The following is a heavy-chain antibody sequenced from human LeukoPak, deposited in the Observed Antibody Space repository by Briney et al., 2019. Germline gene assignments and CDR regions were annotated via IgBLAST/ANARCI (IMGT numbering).Heavy chain of an antibody. J-gene: IGHJ6*02. D-gene: IGHD2-2*01. CDR1: GFSVSTNY. CDR2: FYSGGGA. CDR3: ARDRGSTGGGMDV. Sequence: GGSLRLSCAASGFSVSTNYMSWVRQAPGKGLEWVSVFYSGGGASYADSVKGRFTISRDNSKNTLFLQMNSLRAEDTAVYYCARDRGSTGGGMDVWGQGTTVTVSS. V-gene: IGHV3-66*01.